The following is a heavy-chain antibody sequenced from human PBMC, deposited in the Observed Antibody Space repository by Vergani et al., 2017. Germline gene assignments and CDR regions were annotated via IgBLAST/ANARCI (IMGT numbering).Heavy chain of an antibody. CDR3: ARGEDYYDSSGSHDY. D-gene: IGHD3-22*01. V-gene: IGHV4-39*07. CDR1: GGSISSSSYY. CDR2: INHSGST. Sequence: QLQLQESGPGLVKPSETLSLTCTVSGGSISSSSYYWGWIRQPPGKGLEWIGEINHSGSTNYNPSLKSRVTISVDTSKNQFSLKLSSVTAADTAVYYCARGEDYYDSSGSHDYWGQGTLVTVSS. J-gene: IGHJ4*02.